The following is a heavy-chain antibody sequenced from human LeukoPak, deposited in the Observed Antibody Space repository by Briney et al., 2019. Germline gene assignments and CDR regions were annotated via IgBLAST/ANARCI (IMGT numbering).Heavy chain of an antibody. D-gene: IGHD3-3*01. CDR2: ISYDGSNK. CDR1: GFTFSSYG. Sequence: GGSMRLSCAASGFTFSSYGMHWVRQAPGKGLEWVAVISYDGSNKYFADSVKGRFTISRDNSKNTLYLQMDSLRAEDTAVYYCAKGWGIPIFGVVTNWGQGTLVTVSS. CDR3: AKGWGIPIFGVVTN. J-gene: IGHJ4*02. V-gene: IGHV3-30*18.